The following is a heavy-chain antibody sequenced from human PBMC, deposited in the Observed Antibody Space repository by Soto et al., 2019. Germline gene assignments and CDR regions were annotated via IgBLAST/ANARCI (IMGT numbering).Heavy chain of an antibody. V-gene: IGHV3-30*18. CDR2: ISYDGSNK. J-gene: IGHJ6*02. Sequence: GGSLRLSCAASGFTFSSYGMHWVRQAPGKGLEWGAVISYDGSNKYYADSVKGRFTISRANSKNTLYLQMNSLRAEDTAVYYCAKEGGVGQLWALYYYYYGMDFWGQGTTVTVSS. D-gene: IGHD5-18*01. CDR1: GFTFSSYG. CDR3: AKEGGVGQLWALYYYYYGMDF.